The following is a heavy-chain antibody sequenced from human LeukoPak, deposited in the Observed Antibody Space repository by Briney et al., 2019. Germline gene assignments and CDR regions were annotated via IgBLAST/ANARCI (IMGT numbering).Heavy chain of an antibody. V-gene: IGHV3-23*01. Sequence: GGSLTLSCVASGFTFTGYAFSWVRQTPGKGLEWDSTVTSVGPISYADSVKGRFTISRDTSNNTVSLQMNSLTVDDTALYFCARQFLVGGSLSPFDHWGQGSLVAVST. CDR2: VTSVGPI. CDR1: GFTFTGYA. CDR3: ARQFLVGGSLSPFDH. J-gene: IGHJ4*02. D-gene: IGHD1-26*01.